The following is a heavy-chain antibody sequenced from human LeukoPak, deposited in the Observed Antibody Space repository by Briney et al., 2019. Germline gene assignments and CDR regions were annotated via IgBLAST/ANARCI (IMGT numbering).Heavy chain of an antibody. CDR3: AGDYRGSLDY. D-gene: IGHD3-10*01. CDR1: GGSFSGYY. CDR2: INHSGST. J-gene: IGHJ4*02. V-gene: IGHV4-34*01. Sequence: SETLSLTCAVYGGSFSGYYWSWIRQPPGKGLEWIGEINHSGSTNSNPSLKSRVTISVDTSKNQFSLKLTSVTAADTAVYYCAGDYRGSLDYWGQGTLVTVSS.